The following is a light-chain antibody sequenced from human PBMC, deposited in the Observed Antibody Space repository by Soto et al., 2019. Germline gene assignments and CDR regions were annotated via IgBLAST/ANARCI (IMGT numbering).Light chain of an antibody. CDR1: SSDVGAYNY. V-gene: IGLV2-14*01. J-gene: IGLJ2*01. CDR2: DVS. CDR3: SSYTSSSTLV. Sequence: QSVLTQPASVSGSPGQSITISCTGTSSDVGAYNYVSWYQQHPGKAPKLMIYDVSNRPSGVSNRFSGSKSGNTASLTISGLQAADEADYYCSSYTSSSTLVFGGGTQLTVL.